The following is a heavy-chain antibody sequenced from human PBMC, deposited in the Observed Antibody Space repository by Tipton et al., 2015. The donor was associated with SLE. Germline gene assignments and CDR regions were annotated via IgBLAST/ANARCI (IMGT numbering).Heavy chain of an antibody. D-gene: IGHD5-18*01. CDR3: ARDKDTATRYFDL. V-gene: IGHV4-59*01. Sequence: TLSLTCTVSGGSISGYYWSWIRQPPGKGLEWIAYIHSSGSTNYNPSLKSRVTISADTSKNQFSLKVSSVTAADSAVYYCARDKDTATRYFDLWGRGTLVTVSS. CDR1: GGSISGYY. CDR2: IHSSGST. J-gene: IGHJ2*01.